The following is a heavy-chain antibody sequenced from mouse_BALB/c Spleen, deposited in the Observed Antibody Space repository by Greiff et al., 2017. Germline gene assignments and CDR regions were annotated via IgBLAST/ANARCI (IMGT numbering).Heavy chain of an antibody. V-gene: IGHV5-12-1*01. J-gene: IGHJ1*01. Sequence: EVKLVESGGGLVKPGGSLKLSCAASGFAFSSYDMSWVRQTPEKRLEWVAYISSGGGSTYYPDTVKGRFTISRDNAKNTLYLQMSSLKSEDTAMYYCARQGGNYVWYFDVWGAGTTVTVSS. CDR3: ARQGGNYVWYFDV. CDR1: GFAFSSYD. CDR2: ISSGGGST. D-gene: IGHD2-1*01.